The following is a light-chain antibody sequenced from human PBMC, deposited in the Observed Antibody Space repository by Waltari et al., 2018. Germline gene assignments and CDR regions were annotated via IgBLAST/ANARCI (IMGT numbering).Light chain of an antibody. J-gene: IGLJ2*01. V-gene: IGLV3-21*03. CDR2: DDS. CDR1: NIGIKT. CDR3: QLWDTSDHVL. Sequence: SLVVTPPPSVSVAPGKTADIPCGGNNIGIKTVHWYQQKPGQAPVLVVYDDSDRPSGIPERFSGSNSGNRATLTISRVEAGDEADYYCQLWDTSDHVLFGGGTRLTVL.